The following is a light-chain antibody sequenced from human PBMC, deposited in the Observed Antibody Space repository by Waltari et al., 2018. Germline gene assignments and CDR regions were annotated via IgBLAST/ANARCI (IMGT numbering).Light chain of an antibody. Sequence: DIQMTQSPSSLSASIGDRVTITCRASQDIRNDLGWFQQKPGEAPRRLIYGASTLQTGVPARFSGRGSGTDFTLTIASLQPEDFATYYCLQHTNYPFTFGPGTKVDVK. V-gene: IGKV1-17*01. J-gene: IGKJ3*01. CDR3: LQHTNYPFT. CDR2: GAS. CDR1: QDIRND.